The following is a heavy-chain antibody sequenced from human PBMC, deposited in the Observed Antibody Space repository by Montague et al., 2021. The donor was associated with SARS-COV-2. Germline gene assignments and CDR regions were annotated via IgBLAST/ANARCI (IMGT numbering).Heavy chain of an antibody. D-gene: IGHD2-2*01. CDR2: ISYAGRT. Sequence: SETLSLTCTVSGGSISSPDYYWGWIRQSPGKGLEWIGSISYAGRTYYNPSLRSRVSFSMDTSKNHFSLSLNSVTAADTAVYFCARQLPPYCSTNKCYPYDLDVWGQGAMVTVSS. V-gene: IGHV4-39*01. CDR1: GGSISSPDYY. J-gene: IGHJ6*02. CDR3: ARQLPPYCSTNKCYPYDLDV.